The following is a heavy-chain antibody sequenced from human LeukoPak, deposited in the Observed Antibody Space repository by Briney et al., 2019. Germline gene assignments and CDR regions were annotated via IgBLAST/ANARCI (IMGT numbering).Heavy chain of an antibody. D-gene: IGHD2-2*01. V-gene: IGHV4-61*02. J-gene: IGHJ6*03. CDR3: ARGSTSFYYMDV. CDR1: GGSISSGSYY. CDR2: IYTSGST. Sequence: SETLSLTCTVSGGSISSGSYYWSWIRQPAGKGLEWIGRIYTSGSTNYNPSLKSRVTIPVDTSKNQFSLKLSSVTAADTAVYYCARGSTSFYYMDVWGKGTTVTVSS.